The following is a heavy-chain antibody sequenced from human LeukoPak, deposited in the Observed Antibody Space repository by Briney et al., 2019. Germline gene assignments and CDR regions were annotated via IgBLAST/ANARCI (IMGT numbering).Heavy chain of an antibody. CDR2: IYLSGST. CDR3: ARGLLWFGEPRGFDI. V-gene: IGHV4-38-2*02. CDR1: GNSISSGHY. Sequence: PSETLSLTCSVSGNSISSGHYWGWIRQTPGKGLEWIGSIYLSGSTNYNPSLKSRVTMSVDTSKNQFSLKLSSVTAADTAVYYCARGLLWFGEPRGFDIWGQGTMVTVSS. D-gene: IGHD3-10*01. J-gene: IGHJ3*02.